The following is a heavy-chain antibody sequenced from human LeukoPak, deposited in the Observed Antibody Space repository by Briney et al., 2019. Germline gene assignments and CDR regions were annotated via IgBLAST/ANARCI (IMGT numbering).Heavy chain of an antibody. V-gene: IGHV1-8*01. J-gene: IGHJ5*02. CDR2: MNPNSGNT. CDR1: GYTFSNYD. Sequence: GASVKVSCKASGYTFSNYDINWVRQAPGQGLEWMGWMNPNSGNTGYAQNFQGGVTMTRNTSVSTAYMELSSLTSEDTAVYYCARGRSAALPRQNCFDPWGQGTLVTVSS. D-gene: IGHD3-3*01. CDR3: ARGRSAALPRQNCFDP.